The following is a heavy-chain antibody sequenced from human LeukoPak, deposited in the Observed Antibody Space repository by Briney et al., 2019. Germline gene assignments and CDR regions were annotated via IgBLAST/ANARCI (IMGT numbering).Heavy chain of an antibody. V-gene: IGHV4-59*08. CDR2: IYYSGST. Sequence: SETLSLTCTVSGGSINSYYWSWIRQPPGKGLEWIGYIYYSGSTNYNPSLKSRVTISVGTSKNQSSLKLSSVTAADTAVYYCATYDNTAFRFDYWGQGTLVTVSS. D-gene: IGHD3-22*01. CDR3: ATYDNTAFRFDY. J-gene: IGHJ4*02. CDR1: GGSINSYY.